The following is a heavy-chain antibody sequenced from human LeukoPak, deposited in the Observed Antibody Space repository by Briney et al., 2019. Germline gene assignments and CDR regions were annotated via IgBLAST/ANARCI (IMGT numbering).Heavy chain of an antibody. CDR2: ISYDGSNK. CDR1: GFTFSSYG. D-gene: IGHD4-17*01. CDR3: AVIGSYGDYHYYYYGMDV. J-gene: IGHJ6*02. Sequence: GGSLRLSCAASGFTFSSYGIHWVRQAPGKGLEWVAVISYDGSNKYYADSVKGRFTISRDNSKSTLYLQMNSLRAEDTAVYYCAVIGSYGDYHYYYYGMDVWGQGTTVTVSS. V-gene: IGHV3-30*03.